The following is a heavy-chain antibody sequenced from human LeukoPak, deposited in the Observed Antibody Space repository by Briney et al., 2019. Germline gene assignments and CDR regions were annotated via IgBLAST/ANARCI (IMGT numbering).Heavy chain of an antibody. CDR3: ARVGTDYRNIDY. J-gene: IGHJ4*02. Sequence: GGSLRLSCAASGFTFSSYGMHWVRQAPGKGLEWVAVIWYDGSNKYHADSVKGRFTISRDNSKNTLYLQMNSLRAEDTAVYYCARVGTDYRNIDYWGQGTLVTVSS. CDR1: GFTFSSYG. V-gene: IGHV3-33*01. D-gene: IGHD4-17*01. CDR2: IWYDGSNK.